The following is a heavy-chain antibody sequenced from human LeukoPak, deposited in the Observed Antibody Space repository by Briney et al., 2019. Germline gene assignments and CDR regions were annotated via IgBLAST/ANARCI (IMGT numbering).Heavy chain of an antibody. CDR2: MNPNSGNS. V-gene: IGHV1-8*01. Sequence: ASVKVSCKASGYTFTSYDVNWVRQATGQGPEWMGWMNPNSGNSGYAQKFQGRVTVTRNTSISTAYMELSSLTSEDTAVYYCARGISSSFDYWGQGTLVTVSS. CDR3: ARGISSSFDY. CDR1: GYTFTSYD. J-gene: IGHJ4*02.